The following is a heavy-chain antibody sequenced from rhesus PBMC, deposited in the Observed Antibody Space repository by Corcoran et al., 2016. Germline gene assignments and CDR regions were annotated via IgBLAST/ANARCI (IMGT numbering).Heavy chain of an antibody. D-gene: IGHD3-22*01. CDR1: GYSISRGYG. J-gene: IGHJ6*01. Sequence: QVQLQESGPGLVKPSETLSLTCAVSGYSISRGYGWCWIRQPPGTGLEWIGDIGGKKGRTNNNPALRSRVTISKDTSKNQFALKRSSVTAADTAVYYWARGGGPGVISTPPHSWGQGVVVTVSS. CDR2: IGGKKGRT. V-gene: IGHV4-127*01. CDR3: ARGGGPGVISTPPHS.